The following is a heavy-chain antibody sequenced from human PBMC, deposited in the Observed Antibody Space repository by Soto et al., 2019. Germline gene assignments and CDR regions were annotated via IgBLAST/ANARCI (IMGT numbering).Heavy chain of an antibody. V-gene: IGHV3-23*01. D-gene: IGHD6-19*01. J-gene: IGHJ6*02. CDR2: ISGSGGST. CDR1: GFTFSSYA. CDR3: AKVQVAGQYYYYGMDV. Sequence: GGSLRLSCAASGFTFSSYAMSWVRQAPGKGLEWVSAISGSGGSTYYADSVKGRFTISRDNSKNTLYLQMNSLRAEDTAVYDCAKVQVAGQYYYYGMDVWGQGTTVTVSS.